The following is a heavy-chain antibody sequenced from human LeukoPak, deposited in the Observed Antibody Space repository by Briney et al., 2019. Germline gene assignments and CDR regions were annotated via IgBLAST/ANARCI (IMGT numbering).Heavy chain of an antibody. CDR2: ISGGGGST. CDR3: AKDSGYSYGQLYYYYGMDV. Sequence: GGSLRLSCAASGFTFSSYAMSWVRQAPGKGLEWVSAISGGGGSTYYADSVKGRFTISRDNSKNTLYLQMNSLRAEDTAVYYCAKDSGYSYGQLYYYYGMDVWGKGTTVTVSS. J-gene: IGHJ6*04. D-gene: IGHD5-18*01. V-gene: IGHV3-23*01. CDR1: GFTFSSYA.